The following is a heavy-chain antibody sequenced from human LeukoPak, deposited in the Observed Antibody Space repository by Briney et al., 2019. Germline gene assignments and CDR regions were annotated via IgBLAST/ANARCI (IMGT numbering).Heavy chain of an antibody. CDR2: ISSSSSYI. V-gene: IGHV3-21*01. CDR3: ARDQYYDSRVAYFDY. D-gene: IGHD3-22*01. J-gene: IGHJ4*02. Sequence: GGSLRLSCAASGFTFSSYSMNWVRQAPGKGLEWVSSISSSSSYIYYADSVKGRFTISKDNAKNSLYLQMNSLRAEDTAVYYCARDQYYDSRVAYFDYWGQGTLVTVSS. CDR1: GFTFSSYS.